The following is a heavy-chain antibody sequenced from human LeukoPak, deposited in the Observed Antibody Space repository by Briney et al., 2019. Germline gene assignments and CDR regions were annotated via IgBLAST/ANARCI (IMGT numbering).Heavy chain of an antibody. D-gene: IGHD6-19*01. CDR2: IHYSGST. CDR3: ARAAAGTNSWYYFDY. J-gene: IGHJ4*02. Sequence: ASETLSLTCTVYGDSISSGANYWSWIRQPPGKGLEWIGYIHYSGSTYYNPSLKSRVIISGDMSKSQFSLTLNSLTAADSAMYYCARAAAGTNSWYYFDYWGQGTLVTVSS. CDR1: GDSISSGANY. V-gene: IGHV4-30-4*01.